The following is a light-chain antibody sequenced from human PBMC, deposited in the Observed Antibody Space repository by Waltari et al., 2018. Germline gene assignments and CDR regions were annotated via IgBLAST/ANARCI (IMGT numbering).Light chain of an antibody. CDR2: AES. CDR1: QSISSY. Sequence: DIQITQSPSSLSASGGDRVTITCRASQSISSYLNWYQQKPGKAPKLLIYAESSLQSGVPSRFSGSGSGTDFTLTISSLQPEDFATYYCQQSYSTWTFGQGTKVEIK. J-gene: IGKJ1*01. CDR3: QQSYSTWT. V-gene: IGKV1-39*01.